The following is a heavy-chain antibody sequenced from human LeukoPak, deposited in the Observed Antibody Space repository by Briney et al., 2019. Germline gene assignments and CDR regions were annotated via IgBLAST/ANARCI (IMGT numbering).Heavy chain of an antibody. Sequence: GESLKISCKGSGSSFTTYWIGWVRQMPGKGLEWMGIIYPGDSDARYSPSFQGQVTFSADKSISTAYLQWSSLKASDTAMYYCARHRFCGGECEDFDSWGQGTLVTVSS. CDR2: IYPGDSDA. J-gene: IGHJ4*02. D-gene: IGHD2-21*01. CDR1: GSSFTTYW. V-gene: IGHV5-51*01. CDR3: ARHRFCGGECEDFDS.